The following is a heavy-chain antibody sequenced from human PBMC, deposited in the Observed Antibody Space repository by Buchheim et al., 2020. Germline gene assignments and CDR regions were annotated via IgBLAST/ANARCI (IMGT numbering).Heavy chain of an antibody. D-gene: IGHD2-15*01. CDR1: GFIFSNAW. CDR2: IKSKPNGGTI. V-gene: IGHV3-15*01. CDR3: VTGWYLDY. J-gene: IGHJ4*02. Sequence: EVQLVESGGGLVKPGGCLRLSCAGSGFIFSNAWMNWVRQAPGKGLERVGQIKSKPNGGTIDSAAPVKGRFTISRDDSRSTAYLQMNSLKAEDTGVYYCVTGWYLDYWGQGTL.